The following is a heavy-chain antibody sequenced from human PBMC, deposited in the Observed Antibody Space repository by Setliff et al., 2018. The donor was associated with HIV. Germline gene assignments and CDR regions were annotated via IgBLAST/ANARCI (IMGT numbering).Heavy chain of an antibody. D-gene: IGHD3-22*01. V-gene: IGHV4-39*01. J-gene: IGHJ5*02. CDR3: GRQHDSDRSGEPDWFDP. CDR1: GDSVNSGSYF. CDR2: LYYNGRT. Sequence: PSETLSLTCTVSGDSVNSGSYFWAWILQPPGKGLEYIGTLYYNGRTQYNASLKSRVTISVDTSKNQFSLKLNSVTAADTAVYDCGRQHDSDRSGEPDWFDPWGQGILVTVSS.